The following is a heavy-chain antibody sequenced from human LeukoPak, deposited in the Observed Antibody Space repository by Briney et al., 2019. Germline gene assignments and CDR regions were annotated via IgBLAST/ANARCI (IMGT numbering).Heavy chain of an antibody. CDR2: IYTSGST. J-gene: IGHJ6*03. CDR3: ARGYSSSWYYYYYYYMDV. V-gene: IGHV4-4*09. Sequence: SETLSLTCTVSGGPISSYYWSWIRQPPGKGLEWIGYIYTSGSTNYNPSLKSRVTISVDTSKNQFSLKLSSVTAADAAVYYCARGYSSSWYYYYYYYMDVWGKGTTVTVSS. CDR1: GGPISSYY. D-gene: IGHD6-13*01.